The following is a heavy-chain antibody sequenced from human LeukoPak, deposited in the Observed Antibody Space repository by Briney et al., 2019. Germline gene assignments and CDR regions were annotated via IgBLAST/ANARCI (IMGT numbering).Heavy chain of an antibody. V-gene: IGHV3-21*01. CDR3: ARGGYYDSSGYPFDY. CDR2: ISSSSSYI. Sequence: PGGSLRLSCAASGFTFSSYSMNWVRQAPGKGLEWVSSISSSSSYIYYADSVKGRFTISRDNAKNSLYLQMNSLRAEDTAVYYCARGGYYDSSGYPFDYWGQGTLVTVSS. CDR1: GFTFSSYS. D-gene: IGHD3-22*01. J-gene: IGHJ4*02.